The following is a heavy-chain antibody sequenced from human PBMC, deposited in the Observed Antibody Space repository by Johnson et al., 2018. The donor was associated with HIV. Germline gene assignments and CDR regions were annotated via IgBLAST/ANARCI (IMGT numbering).Heavy chain of an antibody. J-gene: IGHJ3*02. CDR1: GFTVSSNY. V-gene: IGHV3-53*01. CDR3: ASFLAAAVGDAFDI. CDR2: IYSGGST. Sequence: VQLVESGGGLIQPGGSLRLSCAASGFTVSSNYMSWVRQAPGKGLEWVSVIYSGGSTYYADSVKGRFTISSDNSKNTPYLQMNSLRAEETDVHYCASFLAAAVGDAFDICGQGTMVTVSS. D-gene: IGHD6-13*01.